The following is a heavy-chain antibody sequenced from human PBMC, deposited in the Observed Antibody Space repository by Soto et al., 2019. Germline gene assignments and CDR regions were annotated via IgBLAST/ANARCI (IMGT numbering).Heavy chain of an antibody. CDR2: INPNSGGT. J-gene: IGHJ5*02. D-gene: IGHD3-3*01. CDR3: ARGFYDFWSGYWPDWFDP. CDR1: GYTFTGYY. Sequence: ASVKVSCKASGYTFTGYYMHWVRRAPGQGLEWMGWINPNSGGTNYAQKFQGRVTMTRDTSISTAYMELSRLRSDDTAVYYCARGFYDFWSGYWPDWFDPWGQGTLVTVSS. V-gene: IGHV1-2*02.